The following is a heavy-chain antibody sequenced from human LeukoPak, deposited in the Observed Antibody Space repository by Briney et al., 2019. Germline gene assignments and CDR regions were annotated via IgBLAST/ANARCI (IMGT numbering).Heavy chain of an antibody. J-gene: IGHJ4*02. CDR3: ATSDDSSGSD. V-gene: IGHV3-7*01. D-gene: IGHD3-22*01. Sequence: GGSLRLSCAASGFTFSGYWMSWVRQAPGKGLEWVANINLDGSVIHYVDSAKGRFTISRDNAKNSLYLQMNYLRAEDTTLYYCATSDDSSGSDWGQGTLVTVSS. CDR2: INLDGSVI. CDR1: GFTFSGYW.